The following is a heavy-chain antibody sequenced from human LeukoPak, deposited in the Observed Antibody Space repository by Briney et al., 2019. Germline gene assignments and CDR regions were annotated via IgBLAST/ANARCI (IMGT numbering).Heavy chain of an antibody. V-gene: IGHV1-2*02. CDR3: ARASGGVVIPYYYYGMDV. Sequence: GASVKVSCKASGYTFTGYYMHWVRQAPAQGLELMGWINPNSGGTNYAQKFQGRVTMTRDTSISTAYMELSRLRSDDTAVYYCARASGGVVIPYYYYGMDVWGQGTTVTVSS. CDR2: INPNSGGT. J-gene: IGHJ6*02. CDR1: GYTFTGYY. D-gene: IGHD3-3*01.